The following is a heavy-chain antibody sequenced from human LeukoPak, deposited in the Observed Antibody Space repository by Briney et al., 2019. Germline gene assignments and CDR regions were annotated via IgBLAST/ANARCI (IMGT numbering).Heavy chain of an antibody. D-gene: IGHD5-18*01. Sequence: SETLSLTCTVSGGSISSYYWSWIRQPPGKGLEWTGYIYYSGSTNYNPSLKSRVTISVDTAKNQFSLKLSSVTAADTAVYYCARARGYSRNWFDPWGQGTLVTVSS. CDR1: GGSISSYY. CDR3: ARARGYSRNWFDP. J-gene: IGHJ5*02. V-gene: IGHV4-59*01. CDR2: IYYSGST.